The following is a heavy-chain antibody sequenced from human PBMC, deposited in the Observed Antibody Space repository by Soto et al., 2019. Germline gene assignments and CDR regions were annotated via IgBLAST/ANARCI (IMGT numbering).Heavy chain of an antibody. CDR3: AGFETSEYVSGRPDN. V-gene: IGHV3-21*01. Sequence: GGSMGLSCAASGVTFSTYIMNWARQAPGKGLEWVSSISANGIYIFYADSVKGRFTISRDNAQNSLYLQMTSLRAEDTAVYYCAGFETSEYVSGRPDNWGQGTPVTLSS. CDR1: GVTFSTYI. CDR2: ISANGIYI. J-gene: IGHJ4*01. D-gene: IGHD6-19*01.